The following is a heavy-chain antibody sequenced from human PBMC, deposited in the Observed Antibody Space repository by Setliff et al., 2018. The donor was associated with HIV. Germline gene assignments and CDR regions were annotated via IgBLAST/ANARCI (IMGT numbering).Heavy chain of an antibody. CDR2: ISGSGIGS. CDR1: GFTFSRYA. D-gene: IGHD3-10*01. V-gene: IGHV3-23*01. CDR3: AEDRRYYYGSGSYAAAT. Sequence: GESLKISCAASGFTFSRYAMTWVRQAPGKGLEWVSAISGSGIGSYYPDSVKGRFTISRDNSKNTLFLQMNSLRAEDTAVYYCAEDRRYYYGSGSYAAATWGQGTLVTVS. J-gene: IGHJ5*02.